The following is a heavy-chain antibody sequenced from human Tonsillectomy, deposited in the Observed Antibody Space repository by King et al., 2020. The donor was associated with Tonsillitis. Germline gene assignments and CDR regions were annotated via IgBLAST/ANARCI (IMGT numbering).Heavy chain of an antibody. CDR3: ARSTGYYVAFDI. CDR2: IYTSGST. J-gene: IGHJ3*02. Sequence: LQLQESGPGLVKPSQTLSLTCTVSGGSISSGSYYWSWIRQPAGKGLEWIGRIYTSGSTKYNSSLKSRVTKSVDTSKNQFSLKLSSVTAADTAVYYCARSTGYYVAFDIWGQGTMVTVSS. CDR1: GGSISSGSYY. V-gene: IGHV4-61*02. D-gene: IGHD3-9*01.